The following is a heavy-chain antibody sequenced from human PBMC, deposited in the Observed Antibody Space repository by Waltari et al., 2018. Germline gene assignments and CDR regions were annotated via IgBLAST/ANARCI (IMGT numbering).Heavy chain of an antibody. CDR2: IWFDGSKT. CDR3: AREHNAFDI. V-gene: IGHV3-33*08. Sequence: QVQLVESGGGVVQPGRSLRLSCADSGITFRNYVMHWVRQAPGKGLEWVAAIWFDGSKTYYADSVKGRFTISRDNSQNTLYLQMNSLTADDTAVYCCAREHNAFDIWGQGTMVTVSS. D-gene: IGHD2-21*01. CDR1: GITFRNYV. J-gene: IGHJ3*02.